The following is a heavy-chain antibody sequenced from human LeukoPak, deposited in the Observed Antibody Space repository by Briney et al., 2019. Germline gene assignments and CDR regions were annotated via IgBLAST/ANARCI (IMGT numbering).Heavy chain of an antibody. V-gene: IGHV4-34*01. CDR2: INHSGST. D-gene: IGHD2/OR15-2a*01. CDR3: ARERASTSFKPPDY. Sequence: SETLSLTCAVYGGSFSGYYWSWIRQPPGKGLEWIGEINHSGSTNYNPSLKSRVTISVDTSKNQFSLKLSSVTAADTAVYYCARERASTSFKPPDYWGQGTLVTVSS. CDR1: GGSFSGYY. J-gene: IGHJ4*02.